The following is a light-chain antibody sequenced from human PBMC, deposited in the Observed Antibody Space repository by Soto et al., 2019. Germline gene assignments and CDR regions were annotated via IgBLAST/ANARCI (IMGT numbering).Light chain of an antibody. CDR2: DAS. J-gene: IGKJ2*01. V-gene: IGKV1-5*01. CDR1: QSISSW. CDR3: QQYNSYPVT. Sequence: DIQMTQSPSTLSASVGDRVTITCRASQSISSWLAWYQQKPGKAPKLLIYDASSLESREPSRFSGSGSGTEFTLTISSLQPDDFATYSGQQYNSYPVTFGQGTKLEIK.